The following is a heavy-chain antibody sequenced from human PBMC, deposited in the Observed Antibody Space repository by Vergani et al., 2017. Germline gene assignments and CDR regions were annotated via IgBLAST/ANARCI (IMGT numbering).Heavy chain of an antibody. J-gene: IGHJ4*02. D-gene: IGHD2-2*01. CDR1: GYTFTDYF. V-gene: IGHV1-2*02. CDR3: AXVGTSSNRDYFDY. CDR2: INPNSGGT. Sequence: QVQLVQSGAEVKKPGASVEVSCKASGYTFTDYFMHWVRQAPGQGLEWMGWINPNSGGTNYAQKFQGRVTMTRDTSISTAYMDLSNLRSDDTAVYYCAXVGTSSNRDYFDYWGQGTLVTVSS.